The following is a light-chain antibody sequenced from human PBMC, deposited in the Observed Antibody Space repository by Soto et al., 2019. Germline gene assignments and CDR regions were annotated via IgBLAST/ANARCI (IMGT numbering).Light chain of an antibody. CDR3: ETWDFNTRV. CDR1: SGHSSYI. J-gene: IGLJ3*02. V-gene: IGLV4-60*02. CDR2: LEGSGSY. Sequence: QTVVTQSSSASASLGSSFKLTCTLSSGHSSYIIAWHQQQPGKAPRYLMKLEGSGSYNKGSGVPDRFSGSSSGADRYLTISNLQFEDEADYYCETWDFNTRVFGGGTKLTVL.